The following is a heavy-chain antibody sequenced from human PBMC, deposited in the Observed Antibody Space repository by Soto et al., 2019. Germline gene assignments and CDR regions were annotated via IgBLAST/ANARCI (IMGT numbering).Heavy chain of an antibody. Sequence: GGSLRLSCAASGFTFNSYSINWVRQAPGKGLEWVSSISSSSRSIYYADSVKGRFTISRDNSKNTLYLQMNSLRAEDTAVYYCASSTYYYGSGSPGPYDYWGQGTLVTVSS. J-gene: IGHJ4*02. V-gene: IGHV3-21*01. D-gene: IGHD3-10*01. CDR1: GFTFNSYS. CDR2: ISSSSRSI. CDR3: ASSTYYYGSGSPGPYDY.